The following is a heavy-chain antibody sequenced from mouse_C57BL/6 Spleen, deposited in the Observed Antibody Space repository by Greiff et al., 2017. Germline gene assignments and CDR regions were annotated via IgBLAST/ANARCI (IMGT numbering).Heavy chain of an antibody. Sequence: VQLQQPGTELVKPGASVKLSCKASGYTFTSYWMHWVKQRPGQGLEWIGNINPSNGGTNYNEKFKSKATLTVDKSSSTAYMQLSSLTSEDSAVYYCARNPYYYGSSYDYAMDYWGQGTSVTVSS. CDR3: ARNPYYYGSSYDYAMDY. CDR1: GYTFTSYW. J-gene: IGHJ4*01. V-gene: IGHV1-53*01. D-gene: IGHD1-1*01. CDR2: INPSNGGT.